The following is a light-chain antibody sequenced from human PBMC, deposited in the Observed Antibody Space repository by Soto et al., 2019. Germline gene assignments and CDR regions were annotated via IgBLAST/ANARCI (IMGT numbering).Light chain of an antibody. CDR2: GAS. V-gene: IGKV3-20*01. CDR1: QNITNNY. CDR3: QQHGNSPRT. J-gene: IGKJ1*01. Sequence: EIVLTQSPGTLTLSPGERATLPCRAGQNITNNYVAWYQHKPGQAPRLLIYGASSRATGIPVRFSGSGSGTDFTLTISRLEPEDFAVYYCQQHGNSPRTFGQGTKVDNK.